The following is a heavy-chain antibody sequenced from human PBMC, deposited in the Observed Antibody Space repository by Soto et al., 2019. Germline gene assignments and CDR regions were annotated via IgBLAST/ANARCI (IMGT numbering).Heavy chain of an antibody. V-gene: IGHV3-23*01. CDR1: GITFSTFSSYA. D-gene: IGHD6-19*01. CDR2: INGNGAYT. Sequence: EVQLLESGGGLVQPGGSLRLSCAASGITFSTFSSYAMSWVRHAPGKGLEWVSGINGNGAYTYDVDSVKGRFTISRDNSKNNVYLQMNSLRAEDTAVYYCSKDPPGGWMVWGQGTLVTVSS. J-gene: IGHJ4*02. CDR3: SKDPPGGWMV.